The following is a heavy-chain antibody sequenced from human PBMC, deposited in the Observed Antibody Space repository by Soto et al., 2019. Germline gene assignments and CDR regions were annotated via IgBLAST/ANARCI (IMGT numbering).Heavy chain of an antibody. V-gene: IGHV3-30*18. CDR1: GFTFSSYG. J-gene: IGHJ4*02. D-gene: IGHD3-22*01. CDR2: ISYDGSNK. CDR3: AKGYYDSSGWYYFDY. Sequence: VQLVESGGGVVQPGRSLRLSCAASGFTFSSYGMHWVRQAPGKGLEWVAVISYDGSNKYYADSVKGRFTISRDNSKNTLYLQMNSLRAEDTAVYYCAKGYYDSSGWYYFDYWGQGTLVTVSS.